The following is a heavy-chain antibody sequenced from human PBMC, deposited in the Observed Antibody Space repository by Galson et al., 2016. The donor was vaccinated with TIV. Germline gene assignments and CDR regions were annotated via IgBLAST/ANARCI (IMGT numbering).Heavy chain of an antibody. Sequence: SLRLSCAGSGFTFSSYEVNWVRQAPGKGLEWISYISPSGTIYYADSVKGRFTISRDNAKNSLFLQMISLRAEDTAVYFCARVATFVDAFDLWGQGTVVTVS. V-gene: IGHV3-48*03. CDR1: GFTFSSYE. CDR3: ARVATFVDAFDL. D-gene: IGHD5-12*01. CDR2: ISPSGTI. J-gene: IGHJ3*01.